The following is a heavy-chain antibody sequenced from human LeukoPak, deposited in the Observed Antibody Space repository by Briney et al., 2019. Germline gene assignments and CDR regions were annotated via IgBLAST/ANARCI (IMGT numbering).Heavy chain of an antibody. V-gene: IGHV3-30*18. CDR3: AKGVGYGAVYYFDY. CDR2: ISYDGSNK. J-gene: IGHJ4*02. Sequence: GGSLRLSCAASGFTFSSYGMHWVRQAPGKGLEWVAVISYDGSNKYYADSVKGRFTISRDNSKNTLYLQMNSLRAEDTALYYCAKGVGYGAVYYFDYWGQGTLVTVSS. D-gene: IGHD5-18*01. CDR1: GFTFSSYG.